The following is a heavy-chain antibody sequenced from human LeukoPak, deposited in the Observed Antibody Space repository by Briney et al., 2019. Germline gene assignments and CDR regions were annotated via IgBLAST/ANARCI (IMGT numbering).Heavy chain of an antibody. CDR3: ARVLWALGSTRN. D-gene: IGHD2-2*01. J-gene: IGHJ4*02. V-gene: IGHV3-7*01. Sequence: GGSLRLSCAASGFTFSTYWMTWVRQAPGKGLEWVANMKQDGSVKYYVDSVKGRFTISRDNAKNSLYLQMNSLRAEDTAVYYCARVLWALGSTRNWGQGTLVTVSS. CDR2: MKQDGSVK. CDR1: GFTFSTYW.